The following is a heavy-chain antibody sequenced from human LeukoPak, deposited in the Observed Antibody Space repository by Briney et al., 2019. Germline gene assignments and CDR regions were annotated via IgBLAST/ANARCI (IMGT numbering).Heavy chain of an antibody. CDR2: ISSNEANT. Sequence: GGSLRLSCAGSGFTLSGYGMHWVRQAPGKGLEYVSAISSNEANTYYTKSVEGRFTISRDNSKNTLFLQMGGLRTEDTAVYYCARWSGAYDCWGQGALVIVSS. V-gene: IGHV3-64*01. CDR1: GFTLSGYG. CDR3: ARWSGAYDC. J-gene: IGHJ4*02. D-gene: IGHD2-21*01.